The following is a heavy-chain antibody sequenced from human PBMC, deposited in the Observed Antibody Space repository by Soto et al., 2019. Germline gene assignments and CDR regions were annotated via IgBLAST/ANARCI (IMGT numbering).Heavy chain of an antibody. Sequence: EEQLVESGGGLVQPGGSLRLSCAASGFSFSTHYMNWVRQTPGKGLEWVSSINRDSTVIKYADSVKGRFTISRDNARNSLSLHMNSLRAEDTAVYYCLNRDYYVGPGTLVTVSS. J-gene: IGHJ4*02. CDR2: INRDSTVI. V-gene: IGHV3-48*01. CDR1: GFSFSTHY. CDR3: LNRDYY.